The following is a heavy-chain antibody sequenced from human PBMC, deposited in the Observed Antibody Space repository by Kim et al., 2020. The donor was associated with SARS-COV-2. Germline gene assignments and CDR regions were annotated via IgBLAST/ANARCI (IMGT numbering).Heavy chain of an antibody. CDR3: AGYWYYYDSSGPFDY. Sequence: GGSLRLSCAASGFTFSSYWMSWVRQAPGKGLEWVANIKQDGSEKYYVDSVKGRFTISRDNAKNSLYLQMNSLRAEDTAVYYCAGYWYYYDSSGPFDYWGQGTLVTVSS. CDR1: GFTFSSYW. V-gene: IGHV3-7*03. D-gene: IGHD3-22*01. J-gene: IGHJ4*02. CDR2: IKQDGSEK.